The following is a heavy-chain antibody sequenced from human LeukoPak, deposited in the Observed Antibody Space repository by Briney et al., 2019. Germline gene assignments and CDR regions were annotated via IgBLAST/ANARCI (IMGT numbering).Heavy chain of an antibody. Sequence: PGRSLRLSCAASGFTFRSYAMHWVRQDPGKGLAWVSCIKTDGSITAYAGSVKGRFTISRDNAKNTLYLQMNSLRADDTAVYYCARDGDAPMTDFDYWGQGTLVTVSS. D-gene: IGHD2-21*02. CDR1: GFTFRSYA. V-gene: IGHV3-74*01. CDR2: IKTDGSIT. J-gene: IGHJ4*02. CDR3: ARDGDAPMTDFDY.